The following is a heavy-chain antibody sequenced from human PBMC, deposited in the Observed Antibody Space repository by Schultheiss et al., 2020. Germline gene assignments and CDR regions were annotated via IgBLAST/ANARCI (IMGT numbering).Heavy chain of an antibody. Sequence: GGSLRLSCAASGFTFSSYAMPWVRQAPGKGLEWVSAISGSGGSTYYADSVKGRFTISRDNSKNTLYLQMNSLRAEDTAVYYCANWRRDFWSGYHQSLYYYGMDVWGQGTTVTVSS. V-gene: IGHV3-23*01. CDR1: GFTFSSYA. D-gene: IGHD3-3*01. J-gene: IGHJ6*02. CDR2: ISGSGGST. CDR3: ANWRRDFWSGYHQSLYYYGMDV.